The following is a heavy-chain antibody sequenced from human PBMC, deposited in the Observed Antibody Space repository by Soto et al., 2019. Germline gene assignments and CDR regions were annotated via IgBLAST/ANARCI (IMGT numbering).Heavy chain of an antibody. CDR1: GGSISSSNW. CDR2: IYHTGST. V-gene: IGHV4-4*02. CDR3: ARALHDSSDYHSIYYGMDV. Sequence: SETLSLTCAVSGGSISSSNWWSWVRQPPGKGLEWIGEIYHTGSTSYNPSLKSRVTISVDKSKNQFSLRVSSVTAADTAVYYCARALHDSSDYHSIYYGMDVWGQGTTVT. J-gene: IGHJ6*02. D-gene: IGHD3-22*01.